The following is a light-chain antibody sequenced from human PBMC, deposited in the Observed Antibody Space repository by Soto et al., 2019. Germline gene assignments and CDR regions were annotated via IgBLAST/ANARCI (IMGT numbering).Light chain of an antibody. CDR2: ELT. CDR3: CSYTASTTWV. V-gene: IGLV2-14*01. Sequence: QSALTQPASVSGSPGQSITISCTGTNSDIGSHNFVSWYQHHPGKAPKLLIYELTNRPSGVSTRFSGSKSGNTASLTISGLQADDEGLYYCCSYTASTTWVFGGGTKLTVL. J-gene: IGLJ3*02. CDR1: NSDIGSHNF.